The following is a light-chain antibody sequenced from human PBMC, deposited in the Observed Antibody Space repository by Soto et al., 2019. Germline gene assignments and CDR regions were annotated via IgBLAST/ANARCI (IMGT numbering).Light chain of an antibody. J-gene: IGKJ4*01. V-gene: IGKV3-15*01. CDR3: QQYKVWPRP. Sequence: EIVMTQSPVTLSVSPGDRATLSCRASQSVNSNLAWYQHKPGQTPKLLIYVASTRATGIPARFSGSGSGTEFTLTISSLQSEDFAVYYCQQYKVWPRPFGGGHKVDLK. CDR2: VAS. CDR1: QSVNSN.